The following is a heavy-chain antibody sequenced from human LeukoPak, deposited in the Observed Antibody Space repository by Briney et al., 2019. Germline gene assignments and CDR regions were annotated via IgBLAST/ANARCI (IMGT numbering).Heavy chain of an antibody. Sequence: ASVKVSCKASGYTFTTYSLAWVRQAPGQSLEWMGWISVNNGGTNYAQSFQDRVTLTRDTSTNTAYLELRSLISDDTAIIYCATATQPRGYFLHWGQGTLVTVSS. CDR1: GYTFTTYS. CDR3: ATATQPRGYFLH. CDR2: ISVNNGGT. J-gene: IGHJ1*01. D-gene: IGHD2-2*01. V-gene: IGHV1-18*01.